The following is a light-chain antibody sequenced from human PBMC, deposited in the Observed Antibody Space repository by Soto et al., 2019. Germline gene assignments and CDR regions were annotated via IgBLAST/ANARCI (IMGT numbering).Light chain of an antibody. CDR3: QQYYSTPLT. CDR1: QSVLYSSNNKNY. Sequence: DIVMTQSPDSLAVSLGERATINCKSSQSVLYSSNNKNYLAWYQQKPGQPPKLLIYWAATRESGVPDRFSGSGSGTDVTFAISSLQAEDVAVYYCQQYYSTPLTFGGGTKVEIK. CDR2: WAA. J-gene: IGKJ4*01. V-gene: IGKV4-1*01.